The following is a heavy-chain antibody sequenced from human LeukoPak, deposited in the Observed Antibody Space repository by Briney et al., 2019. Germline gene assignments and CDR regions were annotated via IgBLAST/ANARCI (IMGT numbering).Heavy chain of an antibody. CDR3: AVDWYDSSGYGTFDY. V-gene: IGHV3-23*01. CDR2: ITGSGGNT. J-gene: IGHJ4*02. Sequence: GGSLRLSCAASGFSFSSYGMSWVRQGPGKGLEWVSTITGSGGNTDYADSVKGRFTISRDNSRNTLYLQMHSLRAEDTAVYYCAVDWYDSSGYGTFDYWGQGTLVTVSS. CDR1: GFSFSSYG. D-gene: IGHD3-22*01.